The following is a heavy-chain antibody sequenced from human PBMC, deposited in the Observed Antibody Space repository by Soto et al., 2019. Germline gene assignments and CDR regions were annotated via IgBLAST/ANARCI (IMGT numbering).Heavy chain of an antibody. V-gene: IGHV4-59*01. J-gene: IGHJ4*02. CDR1: GASISSYY. D-gene: IGHD1-7*01. CDR2: IYHSGRT. CDR3: VREHNWNYDY. Sequence: SETLSLTCTVSGASISSYYWSWIRQPPGKGLEWIGYIYHSGRTNHNPSLKSRVTISVDTSKNQFSLRLTSVTPADTAVYYCVREHNWNYDYWGQGTLVTVSS.